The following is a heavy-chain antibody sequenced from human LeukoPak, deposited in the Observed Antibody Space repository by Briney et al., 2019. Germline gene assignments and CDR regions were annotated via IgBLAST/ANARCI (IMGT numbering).Heavy chain of an antibody. V-gene: IGHV4-39*01. CDR1: GGSISSSSFY. J-gene: IGHJ4*02. Sequence: SETLSLTCTVSGGSISSSSFYWGWLRQPPGKGLEWIGSIYNSGSTSYNPSLKSRVTISVDTSRNQFSLKLSSVTAADTALYYCARHPDYGDYSFDYWGQGTLVTVSS. CDR3: ARHPDYGDYSFDY. CDR2: IYNSGST. D-gene: IGHD4-17*01.